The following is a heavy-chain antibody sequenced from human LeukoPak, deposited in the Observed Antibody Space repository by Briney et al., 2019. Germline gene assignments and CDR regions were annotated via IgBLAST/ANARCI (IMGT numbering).Heavy chain of an antibody. Sequence: SETLSLTCTVSGGSISSSSYYWGWIRQPPGKGLEWIGSIYYSGSTYYNPSLKSRVTISVDTSKNQFSLELSSVTAADTAVYYCAGTAAGTNWFDPWGQGTLVTVSS. CDR2: IYYSGST. CDR1: GGSISSSSYY. J-gene: IGHJ5*02. CDR3: AGTAAGTNWFDP. D-gene: IGHD6-13*01. V-gene: IGHV4-39*07.